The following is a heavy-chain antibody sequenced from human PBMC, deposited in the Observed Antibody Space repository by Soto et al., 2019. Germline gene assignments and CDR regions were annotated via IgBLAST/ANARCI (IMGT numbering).Heavy chain of an antibody. CDR3: ARGEVVGVVVTTYYFDY. D-gene: IGHD3-22*01. CDR1: GGSFSGYY. CDR2: INHSGST. V-gene: IGHV4-34*01. Sequence: SETLSLTCAVYGGSFSGYYWSWIRQPPGKGLEWIGEINHSGSTNYNPSLKSRVTISVDTSKNQFSLKLSSVTAADTAMYYCARGEVVGVVVTTYYFDYWGQGTLVTVS. J-gene: IGHJ4*02.